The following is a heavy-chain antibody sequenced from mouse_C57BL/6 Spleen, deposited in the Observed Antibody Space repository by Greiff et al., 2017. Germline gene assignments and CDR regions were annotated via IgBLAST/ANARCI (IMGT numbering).Heavy chain of an antibody. CDR1: GYAFSSYW. V-gene: IGHV1-80*01. CDR3: ARRGGDYYFDY. CDR2: IYPGDGDT. D-gene: IGHD2-13*01. Sequence: VQRVESGAELVKPGASVKISCKASGYAFSSYWMNWVKQRPGKGLEWIGQIYPGDGDTNYNGKFKGKATLTADKSSSTAYMQLSSLTSEDSAVYFCARRGGDYYFDYWGQGTTLTVSS. J-gene: IGHJ2*01.